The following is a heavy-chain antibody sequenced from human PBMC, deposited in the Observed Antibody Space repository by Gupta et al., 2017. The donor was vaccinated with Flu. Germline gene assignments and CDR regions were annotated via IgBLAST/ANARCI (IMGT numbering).Heavy chain of an antibody. J-gene: IGHJ4*02. CDR2: ISGTGENT. V-gene: IGHV3-23*01. D-gene: IGHD3-10*01. Sequence: EVQLLESGGGLVQTGGSLRLCCAASGLIFSSYAMSWVRKPPGKGLEGVGGISGTGENTYDADSVKGRFTISRDNPKNTLYLQINSLRAEDTAVYYCARGSTMVRGMHLFDYWGQGTLVTVSS. CDR1: GLIFSSYA. CDR3: ARGSTMVRGMHLFDY.